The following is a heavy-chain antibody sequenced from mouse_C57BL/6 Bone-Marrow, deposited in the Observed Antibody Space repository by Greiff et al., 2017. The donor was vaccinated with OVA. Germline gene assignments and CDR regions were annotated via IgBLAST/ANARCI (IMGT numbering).Heavy chain of an antibody. CDR2: IYPSDSAN. D-gene: IGHD2-4*01. CDR3: AREVYDYGGFAY. J-gene: IGHJ3*01. CDR1: GYTFTSYW. Sequence: VQLQQPGAELVRPGSSVKLSCKASGYTFTSYWMGWVKQRPGQGLEWIGNIYPSDSANTYNQKFKDKATLTVDKSSSTAYMQLSSLTSEDSAVYYCAREVYDYGGFAYWGQGTLVTVSA. V-gene: IGHV1-61*01.